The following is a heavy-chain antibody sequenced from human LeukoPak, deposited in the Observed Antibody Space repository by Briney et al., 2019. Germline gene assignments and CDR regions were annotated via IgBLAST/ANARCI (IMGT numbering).Heavy chain of an antibody. V-gene: IGHV3-33*01. CDR3: ARRPLLLAYCGGDCYSDYYYGMDV. Sequence: QTGGSLRLSCAASGFTFSSYGMHWVRQAPGKGLEWVAVIWYDGSNKYYADSVKGRFTISRDNSKNTLYLQMNSLRAEDTAVYYCARRPLLLAYCGGDCYSDYYYGMDVWGQGTTVTVSS. CDR2: IWYDGSNK. D-gene: IGHD2-21*02. J-gene: IGHJ6*02. CDR1: GFTFSSYG.